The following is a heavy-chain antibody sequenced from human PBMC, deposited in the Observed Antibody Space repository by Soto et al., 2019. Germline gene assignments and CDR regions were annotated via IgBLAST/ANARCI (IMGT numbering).Heavy chain of an antibody. V-gene: IGHV2-5*02. CDR1: GFSLSTSGAG. CDR2: IYWDDDT. Sequence: QITLKESGHTLVKPTQTLTLTCTFSGFSLSTSGAGVGWFRQPPGKALEWLALIYWDDDTRYSPSLKSRLTITKDTSKNQLVLTMTHMDPLDTATYYCAHVRTLKVPYYGADTDSFEYWGHGTLVTVSS. J-gene: IGHJ4*01. D-gene: IGHD3-10*01. CDR3: AHVRTLKVPYYGADTDSFEY.